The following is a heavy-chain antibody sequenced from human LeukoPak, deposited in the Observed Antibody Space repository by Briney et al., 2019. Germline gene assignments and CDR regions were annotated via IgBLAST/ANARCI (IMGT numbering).Heavy chain of an antibody. CDR3: ARDFYGDDGHHPFDY. Sequence: SSETLSLTCSVSGSSISNYYWNWLRQPAGKGLEWIGRIYASGSTNYNPSLKSRVTISMDKSKNHFSLNLKSVTAADTAFYYCARDFYGDDGHHPFDYWGQGIQVTVSS. V-gene: IGHV4-4*07. D-gene: IGHD2/OR15-2a*01. CDR1: GSSISNYY. J-gene: IGHJ4*02. CDR2: IYASGST.